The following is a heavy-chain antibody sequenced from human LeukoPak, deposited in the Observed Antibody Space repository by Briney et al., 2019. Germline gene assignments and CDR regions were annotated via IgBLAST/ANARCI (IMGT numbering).Heavy chain of an antibody. Sequence: VASVKASCKASGYTFTGYYMHWVRQAPGQGLEWMVWINPNSGGTNYAQKFQGRVTMTRDRSISTAYMELSRLRSDDTAVYYCARGYCSSTSCYHWFDPWGQGTLVTVSS. D-gene: IGHD2-2*01. CDR3: ARGYCSSTSCYHWFDP. CDR1: GYTFTGYY. J-gene: IGHJ5*02. V-gene: IGHV1-2*02. CDR2: INPNSGGT.